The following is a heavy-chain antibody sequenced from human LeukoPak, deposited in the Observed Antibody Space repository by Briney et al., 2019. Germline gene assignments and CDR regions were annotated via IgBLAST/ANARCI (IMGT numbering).Heavy chain of an antibody. D-gene: IGHD4-11*01. CDR3: ARDMSNYVYKISYYGMDA. CDR1: GFTFSSYA. V-gene: IGHV3-23*01. J-gene: IGHJ6*02. CDR2: ISGSGGST. Sequence: PGGSLRLSCAASGFTFSSYAMSWVRQAPGKGLEWVSAISGSGGSTYYADSVKGRFTISRDNAKNSLYLQMNSLRAEDTAVYYCARDMSNYVYKISYYGMDAWGQGTTVTVSS.